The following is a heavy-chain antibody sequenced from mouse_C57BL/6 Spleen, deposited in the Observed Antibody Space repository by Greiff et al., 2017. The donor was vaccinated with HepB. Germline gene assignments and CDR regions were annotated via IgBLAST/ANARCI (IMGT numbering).Heavy chain of an antibody. D-gene: IGHD1-1*01. CDR2: IHPNSGST. CDR3: ARSGYYYGSSYDWYFDV. Sequence: QVQLQQPGAELVKPGASVKLSCKASGYTFTSYWMHWVKQRPGQGLEWIGMIHPNSGSTNYNEKFKSKATLTVDKSSSTAYMQLSSLTSEDAAVYYCARSGYYYGSSYDWYFDVWGTGTPVTVSS. J-gene: IGHJ1*03. V-gene: IGHV1-64*01. CDR1: GYTFTSYW.